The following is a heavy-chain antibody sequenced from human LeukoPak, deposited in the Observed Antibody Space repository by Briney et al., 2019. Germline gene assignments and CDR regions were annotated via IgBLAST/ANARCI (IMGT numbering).Heavy chain of an antibody. Sequence: ASVKVSCKAAGYIFTSYAIHWVRQAPGQSLEWMGWINADNGNTKYSQEFQGRVTITRDTSTSTVYMELSRLRSDDTAVYYCARDMDDIVVARFNWFDPWGQGTLVTVSS. V-gene: IGHV1-3*01. D-gene: IGHD2-15*01. CDR1: GYIFTSYA. CDR2: INADNGNT. J-gene: IGHJ5*02. CDR3: ARDMDDIVVARFNWFDP.